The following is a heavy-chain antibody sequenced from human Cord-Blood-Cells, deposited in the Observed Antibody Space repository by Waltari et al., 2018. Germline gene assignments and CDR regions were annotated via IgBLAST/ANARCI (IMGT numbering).Heavy chain of an antibody. CDR2: IKQDGSEK. V-gene: IGHV3-7*01. CDR1: GFTFSSYW. Sequence: EVQLVDSGGGWVQPGGSLRLSCAASGFTFSSYWMSWVRQAPGKGLEWVANIKQDGSEKYYVDSVKGRFPISRDNAKNSLYLQMNSLRAEDTAVYYCARVGRGSGWYSNSYWGQGTLVTVSS. CDR3: ARVGRGSGWYSNSY. J-gene: IGHJ4*02. D-gene: IGHD6-19*01.